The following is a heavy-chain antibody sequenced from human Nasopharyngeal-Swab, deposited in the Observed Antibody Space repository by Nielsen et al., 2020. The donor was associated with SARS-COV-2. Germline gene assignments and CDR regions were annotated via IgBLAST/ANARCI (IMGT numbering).Heavy chain of an antibody. Sequence: WIRQPPGKGLEWIGYIYYSGSTNYNPSLKSRVTISVDTSKNQFSLKLSSVTAADTAMYYCAREHREASYDFWSGYYDYWGQGTLVTVS. CDR3: AREHREASYDFWSGYYDY. J-gene: IGHJ4*02. D-gene: IGHD3-3*01. V-gene: IGHV4-59*01. CDR2: IYYSGST.